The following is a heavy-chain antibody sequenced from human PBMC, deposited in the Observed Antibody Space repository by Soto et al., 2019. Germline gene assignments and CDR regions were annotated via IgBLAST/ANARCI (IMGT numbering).Heavy chain of an antibody. CDR2: IIPIFGTA. Sequence: GASVKVSCKASGGTFSSYAISWVRQAPGQGLEWMGGIIPIFGTANYAQKFQGRVTITADKSTSTAYMELSSLRSEDTAVYCCARSLKLRFLEWSTPLYYYGMDVWGQGTTVTFSS. CDR3: ARSLKLRFLEWSTPLYYYGMDV. V-gene: IGHV1-69*06. CDR1: GGTFSSYA. D-gene: IGHD3-3*01. J-gene: IGHJ6*02.